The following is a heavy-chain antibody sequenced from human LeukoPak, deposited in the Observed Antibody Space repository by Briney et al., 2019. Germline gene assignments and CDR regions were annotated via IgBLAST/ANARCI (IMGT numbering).Heavy chain of an antibody. D-gene: IGHD6-13*01. V-gene: IGHV3-7*03. Sequence: WVRQAXXXXREWLANITPAGSVEKYVPSVKGLFTISRDNAKDSLYLQMNSLRAEDTAVYYCAKDDEQLTNYWGQGTLVTVSS. J-gene: IGHJ4*02. CDR2: ITPAGSVE. CDR3: AKDDEQLTNY.